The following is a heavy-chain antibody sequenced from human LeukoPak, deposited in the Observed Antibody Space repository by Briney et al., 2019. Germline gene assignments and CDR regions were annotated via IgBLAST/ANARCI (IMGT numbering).Heavy chain of an antibody. CDR3: ARVPIDYYYMDV. J-gene: IGHJ6*03. CDR1: GGTFSSYA. V-gene: IGHV1-69*13. D-gene: IGHD3-16*02. CDR2: IIPIFGTA. Sequence: SVKVSCKASGGTFSSYAISWVRQAPGQGLEWMGGIIPIFGTANYAQKFQGRVTITADESTSTAYMELSSLRSEDTAVYYCARVPIDYYYMDVWGKGTTVTISS.